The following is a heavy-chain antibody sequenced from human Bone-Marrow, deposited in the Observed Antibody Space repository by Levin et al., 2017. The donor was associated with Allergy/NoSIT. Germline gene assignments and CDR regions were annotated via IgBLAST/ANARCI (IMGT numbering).Heavy chain of an antibody. CDR1: GGSISSYY. D-gene: IGHD7-27*01. J-gene: IGHJ6*02. CDR3: ARDVQLGGQSYYDYGMDV. CDR2: IYYSGST. Sequence: SETLSLTCTVSGGSISSYYWSWTRQPPGKGLEWIGYIYYSGSTNYNPSLKSRVTISVDTSKNQFSLKLSSVTAADTAVYYCARDVQLGGQSYYDYGMDVWGQGTTVTVSS. V-gene: IGHV4-59*01.